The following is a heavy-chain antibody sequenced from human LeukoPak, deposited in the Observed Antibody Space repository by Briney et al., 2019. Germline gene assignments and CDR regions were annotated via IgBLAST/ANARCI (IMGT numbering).Heavy chain of an antibody. J-gene: IGHJ5*02. CDR2: IYTSGST. V-gene: IGHV4-4*07. CDR3: ARDNGSGRILSWWFDP. CDR1: GGSISSYY. Sequence: SETLSLTCTVSGGSISSYYWSWIRQPAGKGLEWIGRIYTSGSTNYNHSLKSRVTMSVDTSKNQFSLKLSSVTAADTAVYYCARDNGSGRILSWWFDPWGQGTLVTVSS. D-gene: IGHD3-10*01.